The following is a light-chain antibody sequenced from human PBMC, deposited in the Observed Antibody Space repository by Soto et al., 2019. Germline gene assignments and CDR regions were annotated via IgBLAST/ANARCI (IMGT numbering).Light chain of an antibody. J-gene: IGKJ5*01. CDR2: GAS. V-gene: IGKV3-20*01. CDR1: QTVRNNY. CDR3: QQYGSSKVT. Sequence: EFVLTQSPGTLSLSPGERATLSCRASQTVRNNYLAWYQQKPGQAPRLLIYGASSRATGIPDRFSGSGSGTDFTLTISRLEPEDFAVYYCQQYGSSKVTFGQGTRLEI.